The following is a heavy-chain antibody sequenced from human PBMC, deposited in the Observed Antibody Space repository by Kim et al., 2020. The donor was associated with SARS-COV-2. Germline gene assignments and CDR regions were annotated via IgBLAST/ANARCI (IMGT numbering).Heavy chain of an antibody. J-gene: IGHJ6*02. D-gene: IGHD3-3*01. CDR1: GGTFSSYA. CDR3: AREGGLSGNLMYYYYYGMDV. V-gene: IGHV1-69*13. Sequence: SVKVSCKASGGTFSSYAISWVRQAPGQGLEWMGGIIPIFGTANYAQKFQGRVTITADESTSTAYMELSSLRSEDTAVYYCAREGGLSGNLMYYYYYGMDVWGQGTTVTVSS. CDR2: IIPIFGTA.